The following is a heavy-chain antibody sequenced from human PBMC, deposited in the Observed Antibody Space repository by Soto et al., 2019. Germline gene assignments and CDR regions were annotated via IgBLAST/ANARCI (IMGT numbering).Heavy chain of an antibody. CDR2: IYYSGSA. Sequence: SETLSLTCTVSGGSISSSSYYWGWIRQPPGKGLEWIGSIYYSGSAYYSPSLKSRVTMSVDTSKNQLSLKLSSVTAADTAVYYCARVREPLTGGPWFDPWGQGTLVTVSS. V-gene: IGHV4-39*01. D-gene: IGHD1-26*01. J-gene: IGHJ5*02. CDR1: GGSISSSSYY. CDR3: ARVREPLTGGPWFDP.